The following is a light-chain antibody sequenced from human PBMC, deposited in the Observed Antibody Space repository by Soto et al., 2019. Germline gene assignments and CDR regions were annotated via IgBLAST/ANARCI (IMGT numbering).Light chain of an antibody. V-gene: IGKV1-5*03. CDR3: QQYNTYWT. J-gene: IGKJ1*01. CDR2: KAS. Sequence: DIQMTQSPSTLSASVGDRVTITCRASQSIYDWLAWYQQKPGKAPKLLSYKASNLESGVPSRFSGSASGKEFTLTISSLQPDDFETYYCQQYNTYWTVGQGTKVEIK. CDR1: QSIYDW.